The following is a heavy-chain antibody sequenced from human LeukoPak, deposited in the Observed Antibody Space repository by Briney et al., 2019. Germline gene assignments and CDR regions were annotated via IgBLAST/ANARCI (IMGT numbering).Heavy chain of an antibody. D-gene: IGHD1-26*01. CDR1: GFTFSSYA. CDR2: ISGSGGST. J-gene: IGHJ4*02. V-gene: IGHV3-23*01. CDR3: AKGDSGSYWGDFDY. Sequence: GGSLRLSCAASGFTFSSYAMSWVRQAPGKGLEWVSAISGSGGSTYYADSVKGRFTISRDNFKNTLYLQMNSLRAEDTAVYYCAKGDSGSYWGDFDYWGQGTLVTVSS.